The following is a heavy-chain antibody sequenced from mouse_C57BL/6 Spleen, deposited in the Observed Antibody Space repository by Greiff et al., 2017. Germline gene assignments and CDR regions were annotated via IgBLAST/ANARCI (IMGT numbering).Heavy chain of an antibody. CDR2: INPENGGT. J-gene: IGHJ3*01. D-gene: IGHD2-5*01. CDR1: GYTFTDYY. CDR3: ARGESNHGEFAY. V-gene: IGHV1-26*01. Sequence: EVKLLESGPELVKPGASVKISCKASGYTFTDYYMEWVKQRHGQGLEWIGDINPENGGTSYNQKFKGKATLTVDKSSSTAYMELRSLTSEDSAVYYCARGESNHGEFAYWGQGTLVTVSA.